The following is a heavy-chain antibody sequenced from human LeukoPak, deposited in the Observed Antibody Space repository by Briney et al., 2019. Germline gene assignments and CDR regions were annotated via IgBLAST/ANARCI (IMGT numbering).Heavy chain of an antibody. CDR3: AKYDRSGYDY. CDR1: GFTFSNYG. Sequence: GGSLRLSCAASGFTFSNYGMHWVRQAPGKGLEWVALLVYDGFYKYYADSVKGRFTISRDDSRNTLYLQLSSLRAEDTAVYYCAKYDRSGYDYWGQGTLVTVSS. CDR2: LVYDGFYK. D-gene: IGHD3-22*01. V-gene: IGHV3-30*18. J-gene: IGHJ4*02.